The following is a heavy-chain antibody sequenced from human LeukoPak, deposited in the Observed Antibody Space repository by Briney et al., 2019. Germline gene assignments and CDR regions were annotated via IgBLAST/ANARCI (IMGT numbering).Heavy chain of an antibody. CDR1: GFTFSSYS. CDR3: ARDSQYQLLYGYFDY. CDR2: ISSSSSYI. Sequence: GGSLRLSCAASGFTFSSYSMNWVRQAPGEGLEWVSSISSSSSYIYYADSVKGRFTISRDNAKNSLYLQMNSLRAEDTAVYYCARDSQYQLLYGYFDYWGQGTLVTVSS. V-gene: IGHV3-21*01. J-gene: IGHJ4*02. D-gene: IGHD2-2*02.